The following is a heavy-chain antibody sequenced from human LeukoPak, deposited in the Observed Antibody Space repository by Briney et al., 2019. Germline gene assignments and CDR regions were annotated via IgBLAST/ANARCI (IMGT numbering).Heavy chain of an antibody. CDR1: GFTFSDYY. CDR3: AKDWSAINYKEFSYNWFDP. J-gene: IGHJ5*02. CDR2: ISGSGGST. Sequence: LSGGSLRLSCAASGFTFSDYYMSWIRQAPGKGLEWVSAISGSGGSTYYADSVKGRFTISRDNSKNTLYLQMNSLRAEDTAVYYCAKDWSAINYKEFSYNWFDPWGQGTLVTVSS. D-gene: IGHD3-16*02. V-gene: IGHV3-23*01.